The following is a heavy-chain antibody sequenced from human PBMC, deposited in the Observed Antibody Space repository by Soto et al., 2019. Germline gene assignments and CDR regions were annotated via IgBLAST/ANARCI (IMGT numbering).Heavy chain of an antibody. J-gene: IGHJ5*02. CDR2: ISSSSSYI. V-gene: IGHV3-21*01. D-gene: IGHD3-9*01. Sequence: PGGSLRLSCAASGFTFSSYSMNWVRQAPGKGLEWVSSISSSSSYIYYADSVKGRFTISRDNAKNSLYLQMNSLRAEDTAVYYCARDPSSVYYDILTGYYNGGNWFDPWGQGTLVTVSS. CDR3: ARDPSSVYYDILTGYYNGGNWFDP. CDR1: GFTFSSYS.